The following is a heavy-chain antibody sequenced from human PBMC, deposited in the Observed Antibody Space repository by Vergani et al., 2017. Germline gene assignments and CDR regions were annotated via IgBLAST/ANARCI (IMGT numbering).Heavy chain of an antibody. CDR1: GFTFSSYG. D-gene: IGHD3-10*01. V-gene: IGHV3-30*18. CDR2: ISYDGRNK. J-gene: IGHJ4*02. CDR3: AKDASRGSGIDF. Sequence: QVQLVESGGGVVQPGRSLRLSCAASGFTFSSYGMHWVRQAPGKGLEWVAVISYDGRNKYYADSVKGRFTISRDNSKNTLYLQMNSLRAEDTAVYYCAKDASRGSGIDFWGQGTLVTGSS.